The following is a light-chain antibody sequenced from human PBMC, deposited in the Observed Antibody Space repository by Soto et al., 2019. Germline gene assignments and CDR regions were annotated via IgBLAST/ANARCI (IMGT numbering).Light chain of an antibody. V-gene: IGKV3-15*01. Sequence: IVMTRSPATLSVSPGGRVTLSYRASQSVRSNLAWYQQKPGQAPRLLIYGASTRATGLPARFSGSGSGTDFTLTISSLQSEDFAVYYCQQYNTWPPITFGQGTRLEIK. CDR2: GAS. CDR3: QQYNTWPPIT. CDR1: QSVRSN. J-gene: IGKJ5*01.